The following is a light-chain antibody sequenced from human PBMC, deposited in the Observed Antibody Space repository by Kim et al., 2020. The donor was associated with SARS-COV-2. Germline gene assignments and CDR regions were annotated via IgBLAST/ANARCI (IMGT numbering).Light chain of an antibody. CDR2: AAS. J-gene: IGKJ1*01. CDR1: QSISSY. CDR3: QQSYSTLWT. Sequence: DIQMTQSPSSLSASVGDRVTITCRASQSISSYLNWYQQKPGKAPKHLIYAASSLQSGVPSRFSGSGSGTDFTLTISSLQPEDVASYNCQQSYSTLWTFGQGTKVDSK. V-gene: IGKV1-39*01.